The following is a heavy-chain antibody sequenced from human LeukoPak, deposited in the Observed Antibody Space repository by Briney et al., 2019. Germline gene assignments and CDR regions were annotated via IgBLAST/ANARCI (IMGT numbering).Heavy chain of an antibody. CDR3: CTLVRVFNWFRFDY. CDR1: GYTLTELS. J-gene: IGHJ4*02. V-gene: IGHV1-24*01. D-gene: IGHD3-9*01. Sequence: ASVKVSCKVSGYTLTELSMHWVRQAPGKGREGMGGCHPEDGETNYAQKFQGRVTKTKGTSTDTADIELNSRRSGDTAVYYWCTLVRVFNWFRFDYWGQGTLVTVSS. CDR2: CHPEDGET.